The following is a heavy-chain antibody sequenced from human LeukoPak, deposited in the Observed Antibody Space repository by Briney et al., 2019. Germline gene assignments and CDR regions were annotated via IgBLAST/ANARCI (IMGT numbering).Heavy chain of an antibody. CDR3: AKVSETYWYFDL. CDR2: IGTSSSSI. V-gene: IGHV3-21*01. Sequence: PGGSLRLSCAASGFTFSTYSMNWVRQAPGEGLEWVSSIGTSSSSIYYADSVSGRFTISRDNAKNSLYLQMNSLRAEGTAVYYCAKVSETYWYFDLWGRGTLVTVSS. J-gene: IGHJ2*01. CDR1: GFTFSTYS.